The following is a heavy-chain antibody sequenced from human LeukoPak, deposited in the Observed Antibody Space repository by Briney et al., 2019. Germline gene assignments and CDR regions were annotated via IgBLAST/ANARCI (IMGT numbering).Heavy chain of an antibody. CDR2: IYYSGST. CDR3: ARHRTGTVPTVDP. D-gene: IGHD4-17*01. CDR1: GGPISSSSYY. Sequence: PSETLSLTCTVSGGPISSSSYYWGWIRQPPGKGLEWIGSIYYSGSTYYNPSLKSRVTISVDTSKNQFSLKLSSVTAADTAVYYCARHRTGTVPTVDPWGQGTLVTVSS. J-gene: IGHJ5*02. V-gene: IGHV4-39*01.